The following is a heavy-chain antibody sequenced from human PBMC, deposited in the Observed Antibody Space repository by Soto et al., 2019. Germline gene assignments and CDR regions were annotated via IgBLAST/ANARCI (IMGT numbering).Heavy chain of an antibody. CDR2: INAGNGNT. J-gene: IGHJ1*01. CDR1: GYTFTSYI. D-gene: IGHD3-22*01. Sequence: QVQLVQSGAEVKKPGASVKVSCKASGYTFTSYIMHWVRQAPGQRLEWMGWINAGNGNTKYSQKFQGRVTFTRNTSASTAYMALSSLTSEYTAVYYCARGDYYYDSSGARLAEYSQHWGQGTLVTVSS. CDR3: ARGDYYYDSSGARLAEYSQH. V-gene: IGHV1-3*01.